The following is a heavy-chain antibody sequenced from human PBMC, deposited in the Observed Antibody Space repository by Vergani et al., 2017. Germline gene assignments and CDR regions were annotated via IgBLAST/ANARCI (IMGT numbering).Heavy chain of an antibody. V-gene: IGHV1-46*03. CDR2: INPSGGST. J-gene: IGHJ4*02. D-gene: IGHD2-15*01. CDR1: GYTFTSYY. Sequence: QVQLVQSGAEVKKPGASVTVSCKASGYTFTSYYMHWLLQAPGQGLEWMGIINPSGGSTSYAQKFQGRVTMTRDTSTSTVYMELSSLRSEDTAVYYCASVKGGSFDYWGQGTLVTVSS. CDR3: ASVKGGSFDY.